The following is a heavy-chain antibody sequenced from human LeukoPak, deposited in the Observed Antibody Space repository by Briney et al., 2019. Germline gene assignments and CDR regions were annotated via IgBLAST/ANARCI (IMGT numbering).Heavy chain of an antibody. CDR2: IYYSGTT. D-gene: IGHD3-3*01. CDR3: ARGSMRIFGVVIPWFDP. CDR1: GGSIGSHY. V-gene: IGHV4-59*11. Sequence: SETLSLTCTVSGGSIGSHYWSWIRQPPGEGLEWIGYIYYSGTTSHNPSLKSRVTISVDTSKNQFSLKLSSVTAADTAVYYCARGSMRIFGVVIPWFDPWGQGTLVTVSS. J-gene: IGHJ5*02.